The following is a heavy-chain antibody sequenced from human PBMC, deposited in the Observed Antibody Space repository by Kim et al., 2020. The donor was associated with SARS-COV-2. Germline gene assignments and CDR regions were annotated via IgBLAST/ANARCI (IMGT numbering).Heavy chain of an antibody. D-gene: IGHD3-10*01. J-gene: IGHJ4*02. V-gene: IGHV4-34*01. CDR2: INHSGST. CDR1: GGSFSGYY. CDR3: ARGGYYGSGSYYKRRNFDY. Sequence: SETLSLTCAVYGGSFSGYYWSWIRQPPGKGLEWIGEINHSGSTNYNPSLKSRVTISVDTSKNQFSLKLSSVTAADTAVYYCARGGYYGSGSYYKRRNFDYWGQGTLVTVSS.